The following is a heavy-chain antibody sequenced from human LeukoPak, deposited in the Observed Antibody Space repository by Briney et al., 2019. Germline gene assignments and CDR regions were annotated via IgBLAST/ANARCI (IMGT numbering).Heavy chain of an antibody. J-gene: IGHJ4*02. CDR2: IKEDGSLT. CDR3: ARDPDFAALDS. V-gene: IGHV3-7*01. D-gene: IGHD1-14*01. Sequence: PGGSLRLSCVVSGFTFSNFFMSWVRQAPGKGLEWVANIKEDGSLTYRMDSVKGRFTISRDNARNSLYLQMNSLRADDTAVYYCARDPDFAALDSWGRGIVVTVSS. CDR1: GFTFSNFF.